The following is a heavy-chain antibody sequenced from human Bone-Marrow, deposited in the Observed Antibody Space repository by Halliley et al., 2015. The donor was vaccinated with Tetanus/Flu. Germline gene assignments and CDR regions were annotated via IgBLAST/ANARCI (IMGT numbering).Heavy chain of an antibody. J-gene: IGHJ3*02. CDR1: GFTFSNTV. D-gene: IGHD3-22*01. V-gene: IGHV3-23*01. Sequence: SLRLSCAASGFTFSNTVMGWVRQAPGQGLEWVSTIYGSSGHTYYADSVKGRFTISRDNSKNTLYLQMNSLTFEDAAVYYCAKGTSIGAVSRAFEIWGQGAVVTASS. CDR2: IYGSSGHT. CDR3: AKGTSIGAVSRAFEI.